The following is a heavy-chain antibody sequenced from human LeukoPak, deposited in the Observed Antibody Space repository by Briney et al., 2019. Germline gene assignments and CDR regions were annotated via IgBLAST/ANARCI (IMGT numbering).Heavy chain of an antibody. Sequence: SETLSLTCSVSGGSISSGNYFWSWIRQPPGKGLEWIGYVYYTGSTYYNPSLKRRVTISADTSKNQFSLNLTSVTAADTALYYCARGSTYSPIPKYWGQGTLVTVSS. V-gene: IGHV4-30-4*01. J-gene: IGHJ4*02. CDR1: GGSISSGNYF. D-gene: IGHD2-21*01. CDR2: VYYTGST. CDR3: ARGSTYSPIPKY.